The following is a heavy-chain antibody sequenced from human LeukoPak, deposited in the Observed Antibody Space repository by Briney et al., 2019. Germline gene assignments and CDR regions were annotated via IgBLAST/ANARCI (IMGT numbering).Heavy chain of an antibody. V-gene: IGHV1-18*04. D-gene: IGHD3-22*01. CDR3: ARDLFPSFYYDSRGPIGY. J-gene: IGHJ4*02. CDR1: GYTFTNYG. CDR2: ISTHNVNT. Sequence: ASVKVSCKASGYTFTNYGITWVRQAPGQGLEWMGWISTHNVNTNYAQKFQGRVTMTTDASTSTAYVELRSLRSDDTAEYYCARDLFPSFYYDSRGPIGYWGQGALVTVSS.